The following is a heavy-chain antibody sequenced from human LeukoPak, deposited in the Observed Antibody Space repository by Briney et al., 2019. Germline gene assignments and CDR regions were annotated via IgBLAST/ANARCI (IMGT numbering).Heavy chain of an antibody. CDR3: AKSRTTVDY. D-gene: IGHD4-11*01. Sequence: GGSLRLSCAASGFTFSTYAMSWVRQAPGKGLEWVSGISSSGEITYYADSVKGRFTISRDNSKNTLYLQMNSLRDEDTAVYYCAKSRTTVDYWGQGTLVTVSS. CDR2: ISSSGEIT. J-gene: IGHJ4*02. CDR1: GFTFSTYA. V-gene: IGHV3-23*01.